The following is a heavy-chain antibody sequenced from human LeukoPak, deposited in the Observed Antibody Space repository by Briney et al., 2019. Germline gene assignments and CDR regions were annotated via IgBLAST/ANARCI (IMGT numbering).Heavy chain of an antibody. Sequence: SETLSPTCTVSGGSISSYYWSWIRQPPGKGLEWIGYIYYSGSTNYNPSLKSRVTISEDMSKNQFSLKLTSVTAADTAVYYCARHSGHSSTNDAFDIWGQGTMVIVSS. V-gene: IGHV4-59*01. CDR1: GGSISSYY. J-gene: IGHJ3*02. D-gene: IGHD6-13*01. CDR2: IYYSGST. CDR3: ARHSGHSSTNDAFDI.